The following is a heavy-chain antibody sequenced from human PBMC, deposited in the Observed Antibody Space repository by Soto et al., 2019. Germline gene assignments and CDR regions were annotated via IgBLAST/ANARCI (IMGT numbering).Heavy chain of an antibody. D-gene: IGHD6-19*01. V-gene: IGHV1-18*01. CDR1: GYTFTSYG. CDR2: ISAYNGNT. J-gene: IGHJ6*02. Sequence: RASVKVSCKASGYTFTSYGISWVRQAPGQGLEWMGWISAYNGNTNYAQKLQGRVTMTTDTSTSTAYMELRSLRSDDTAVYYCARDLAGYSSGWYASPAAGGGYGMDVWGQGTTVTGSS. CDR3: ARDLAGYSSGWYASPAAGGGYGMDV.